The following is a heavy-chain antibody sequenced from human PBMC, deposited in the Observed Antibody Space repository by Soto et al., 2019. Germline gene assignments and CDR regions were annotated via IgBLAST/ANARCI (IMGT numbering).Heavy chain of an antibody. Sequence: SVKVSCKASGGTFSSYAISWVRQAPGQGLEWMGGIIPIFGTANYAQEFQGRVTITADESTSTAYMELSSLRSEDTAVYYCARAPYYYDSSGYYYSYWGQGTLVTVSS. J-gene: IGHJ4*02. CDR2: IIPIFGTA. V-gene: IGHV1-69*13. CDR1: GGTFSSYA. D-gene: IGHD3-22*01. CDR3: ARAPYYYDSSGYYYSY.